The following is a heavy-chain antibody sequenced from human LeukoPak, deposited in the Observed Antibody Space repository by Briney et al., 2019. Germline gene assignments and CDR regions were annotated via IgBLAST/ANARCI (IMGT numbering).Heavy chain of an antibody. Sequence: GASVGVSCKASGYTFTGYDINWVRQAIGQGLEWMGWMNPSTGDTGYAQKFQGRVTMTRNTSVDTAFMELSGLGSEDTAVYYCTRGSLSGSSRDYWGQGTLVTVSS. CDR3: TRGSLSGSSRDY. CDR1: GYTFTGYD. J-gene: IGHJ4*02. D-gene: IGHD1-26*01. CDR2: MNPSTGDT. V-gene: IGHV1-8*01.